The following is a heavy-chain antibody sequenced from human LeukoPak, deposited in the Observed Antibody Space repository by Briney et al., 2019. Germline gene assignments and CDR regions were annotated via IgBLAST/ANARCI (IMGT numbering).Heavy chain of an antibody. CDR1: GFTFSYHW. J-gene: IGHJ5*01. CDR3: AKSPHIVVVMFDC. Sequence: GGSLTLSCAASGFTFSYHWMTWVRQAPGKGLEWVANIKNDGTVKNYVDSVKGRFTISRDNAKNSLYLQMNSLRAEDTAVYYCAKSPHIVVVMFDCWGQGTLVTVSS. CDR2: IKNDGTVK. D-gene: IGHD2-21*01. V-gene: IGHV3-7*03.